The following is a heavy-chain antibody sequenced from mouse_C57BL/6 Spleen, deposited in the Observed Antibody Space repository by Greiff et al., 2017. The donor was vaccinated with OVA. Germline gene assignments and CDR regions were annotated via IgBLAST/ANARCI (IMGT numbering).Heavy chain of an antibody. CDR1: GYTFTDYY. Sequence: EVQLQQSGPELVKPGASVKISCKASGYTFTDYYMNWVKQSHGKSLEWIGDINPNNGGTSYNQKFKGKATLTVDKSSSTAYMELRSLTSEDSAVYYCARSGLRSARWDYWGQGTTLTVSS. D-gene: IGHD6-1*01. CDR2: INPNNGGT. V-gene: IGHV1-26*01. CDR3: ARSGLRSARWDY. J-gene: IGHJ2*01.